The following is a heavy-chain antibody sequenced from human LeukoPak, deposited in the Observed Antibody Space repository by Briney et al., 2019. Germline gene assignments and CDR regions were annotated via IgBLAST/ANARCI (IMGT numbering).Heavy chain of an antibody. V-gene: IGHV3-48*04. CDR3: ASPRYGSGEGYYFDY. D-gene: IGHD2-15*01. CDR1: GFTFSSYW. CDR2: ISSSGSTI. J-gene: IGHJ4*02. Sequence: GGSLRLSCAASGFTFSSYWMSWVRQAPGKGLEWVSYISSSGSTIYYADSVKGRFTISRDNAKNSLYLQMNSLRAEDTAVYYCASPRYGSGEGYYFDYWGQGTLVTVSS.